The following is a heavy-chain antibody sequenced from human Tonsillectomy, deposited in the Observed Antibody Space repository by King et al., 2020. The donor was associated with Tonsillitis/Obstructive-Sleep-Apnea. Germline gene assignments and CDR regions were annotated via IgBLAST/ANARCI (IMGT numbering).Heavy chain of an antibody. D-gene: IGHD3-10*01. Sequence: QLVQSGAEVKKPGASVKVSCKASGYTFTSYAMHWVRQAPGQRLEWMGWINAGNGNTKYSQKFQGRVTITRDTSASTAYMELSSLRSEDTAVYYCARETVYYGSGSFAPFDYWGQGTLVTVSS. V-gene: IGHV1-3*01. CDR1: GYTFTSYA. CDR3: ARETVYYGSGSFAPFDY. J-gene: IGHJ4*02. CDR2: INAGNGNT.